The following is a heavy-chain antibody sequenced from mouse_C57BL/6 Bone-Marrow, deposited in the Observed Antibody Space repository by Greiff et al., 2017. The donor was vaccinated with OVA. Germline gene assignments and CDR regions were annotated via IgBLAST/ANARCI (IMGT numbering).Heavy chain of an antibody. CDR1: GYTFTSYW. D-gene: IGHD2-2*01. CDR3: ARGAMVTAPDY. J-gene: IGHJ2*01. Sequence: QVQLQQPGAELVKPGASVKLSCKASGYTFTSYWMQWVKQRPGQGLEWIGEIDPSDSFTNYNQKFKGKATLTVDTSSSTAYMQLSSLPSEDAAVYYCARGAMVTAPDYWGQGTTLTVSS. V-gene: IGHV1-50*01. CDR2: IDPSDSFT.